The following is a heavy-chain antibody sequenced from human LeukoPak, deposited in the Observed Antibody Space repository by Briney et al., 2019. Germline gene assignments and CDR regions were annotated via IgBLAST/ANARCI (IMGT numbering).Heavy chain of an antibody. J-gene: IGHJ4*02. CDR3: TRPSYSSSSSLPDY. CDR1: GFTFSGSA. D-gene: IGHD6-6*01. Sequence: GGSLRLSCVASGFTFSGSAMHWVRQASGKGLEWVGRIRSKANSYATAYAASVKGRFTISRDDSKNTAYLQMNSLKTEDTAVYYCTRPSYSSSSSLPDYWGQGTLVTVSS. V-gene: IGHV3-73*01. CDR2: IRSKANSYAT.